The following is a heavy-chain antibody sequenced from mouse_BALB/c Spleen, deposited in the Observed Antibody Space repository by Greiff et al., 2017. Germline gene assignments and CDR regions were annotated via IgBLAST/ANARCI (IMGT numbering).Heavy chain of an antibody. CDR1: GYTFTDYE. CDR2: IDPETGGT. J-gene: IGHJ2*01. CDR3: TRRNFYYFDY. V-gene: IGHV1-15*01. Sequence: QVQLQQSGAELVRPGASVTLSCKASGYTFTDYEMHWVKQTPVHGLEWIGAIDPETGGTAYNQKFKGKATLTADKSSSTAYMELRSLTSEDSAVYYCTRRNFYYFDYWGQGTTLTVSS.